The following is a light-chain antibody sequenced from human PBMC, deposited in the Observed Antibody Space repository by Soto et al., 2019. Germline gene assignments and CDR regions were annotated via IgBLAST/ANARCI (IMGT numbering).Light chain of an antibody. CDR2: DVS. Sequence: QSALTQPASVSGSPGQSITISCTGTSSDIGVYNFVSWYQQHPGQAPKLMIFDVSTRPSGVSHRFAGSESGNTASLTISGLQAEDEADYYCISYSTNDTPLFGGGTKLTVL. CDR1: SSDIGVYNF. J-gene: IGLJ2*01. CDR3: ISYSTNDTPL. V-gene: IGLV2-14*01.